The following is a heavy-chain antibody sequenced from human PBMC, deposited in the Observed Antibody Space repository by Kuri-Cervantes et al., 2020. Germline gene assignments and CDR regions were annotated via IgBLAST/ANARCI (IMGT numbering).Heavy chain of an antibody. Sequence: ESLKISCAVYGGSFSGYYWSWIRQPPGKGLEWIGEINHSGSTNYNPSLKSRVTISVDTSKNHFSLKLSSVAAADTAVYYCARSYCGRTTCYPFFDNWGQGTLVTVSS. CDR1: GGSFSGYY. V-gene: IGHV4-34*01. CDR3: ARSYCGRTTCYPFFDN. J-gene: IGHJ4*02. CDR2: INHSGST. D-gene: IGHD2-2*01.